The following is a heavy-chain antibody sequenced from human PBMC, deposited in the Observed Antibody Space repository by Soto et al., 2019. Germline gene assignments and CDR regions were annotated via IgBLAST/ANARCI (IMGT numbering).Heavy chain of an antibody. J-gene: IGHJ4*02. CDR1: GYTFTSYG. D-gene: IGHD6-19*01. Sequence: ASVKVSCKASGYTFTSYGISWVRQAPGQGLEWMGWISAYNGNTNYAQKLQGRVTMTTDTSTSTAYMELRSLRSDDTAVYYCVREEGISQWPHGYFDYWGQGTLVTVSS. CDR3: VREEGISQWPHGYFDY. V-gene: IGHV1-18*01. CDR2: ISAYNGNT.